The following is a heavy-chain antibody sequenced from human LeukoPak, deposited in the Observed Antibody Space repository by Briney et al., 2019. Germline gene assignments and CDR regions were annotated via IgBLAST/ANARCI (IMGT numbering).Heavy chain of an antibody. V-gene: IGHV3-30*18. J-gene: IGHJ3*02. D-gene: IGHD3-10*01. Sequence: GGSLRLSCAASGFTFSNYGMHWVRQAPGKGLEWVVVISYDGSNKYYADSVKGRFTISRDNSKNALYLQMNSLRAEDTAVYYCANGYYYGSGSYYKEAFDIWGQGTMVTVSS. CDR3: ANGYYYGSGSYYKEAFDI. CDR2: ISYDGSNK. CDR1: GFTFSNYG.